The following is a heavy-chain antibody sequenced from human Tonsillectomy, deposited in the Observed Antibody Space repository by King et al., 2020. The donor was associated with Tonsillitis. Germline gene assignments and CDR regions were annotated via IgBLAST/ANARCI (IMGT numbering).Heavy chain of an antibody. CDR1: GFSFRSYG. D-gene: IGHD2-8*01. CDR2: IRYDGRNK. Sequence: VQLVESGGGVVQPGGSLRLSCAASGFSFRSYGMHWVRQAPGKGLEWVAFIRYDGRNKDYADSVKGRLTISRDNSKNTIYLQMDSLRAEDTAVYFCAKEEYCTDGVCFNFDYWGQGSLVTVSS. CDR3: AKEEYCTDGVCFNFDY. V-gene: IGHV3-30*02. J-gene: IGHJ4*02.